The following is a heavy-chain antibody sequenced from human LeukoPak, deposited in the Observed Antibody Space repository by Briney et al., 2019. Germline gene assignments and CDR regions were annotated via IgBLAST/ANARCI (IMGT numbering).Heavy chain of an antibody. CDR1: GGSISSYY. V-gene: IGHV4-59*01. Sequence: SETLSLTCTVSGGSISSYYWSWIRQPPGKGLEWIGYIYYSGSTNYKSSLKSRVTISVDTSKNEFSLKLSSVTAADTAVYYCARTTEGGYSYGYFYYYYMDVWGKGITVTISS. D-gene: IGHD5-18*01. J-gene: IGHJ6*03. CDR2: IYYSGST. CDR3: ARTTEGGYSYGYFYYYYMDV.